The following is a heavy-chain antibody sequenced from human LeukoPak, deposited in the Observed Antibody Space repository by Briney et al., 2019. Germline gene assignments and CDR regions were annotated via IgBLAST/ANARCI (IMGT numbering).Heavy chain of an antibody. CDR2: ISSSGSTI. D-gene: IGHD6-6*01. V-gene: IGHV3-11*04. CDR3: ARDTYSSSSTIDY. Sequence: GGPLRLSCAASGFTFSDYYMSWIRQAPGKGLEWVSYISSSGSTIYYADSVKGRFTISRDNAKNSLYLQMNSLRAEDTAVYYCARDTYSSSSTIDYWGQGTLVTVSS. J-gene: IGHJ4*02. CDR1: GFTFSDYY.